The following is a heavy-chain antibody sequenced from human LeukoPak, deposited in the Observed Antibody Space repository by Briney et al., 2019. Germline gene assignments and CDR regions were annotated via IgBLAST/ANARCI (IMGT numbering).Heavy chain of an antibody. CDR2: MNPNSGNT. D-gene: IGHD3-22*01. J-gene: IGHJ4*01. V-gene: IGHV1-8*01. CDR1: AYTFTAYD. CDR3: ARLSQTPAYYCTSGYYRLAY. Sequence: GASVKVSCKASAYTFTAYDINWVRQAPGQGLEWMGWMNPNSGNTGFAQKFQGRVTMTRDTSTNTAYMELNNLRSEDTAVYYCARLSQTPAYYCTSGYYRLAYWGHRTLVTVSS.